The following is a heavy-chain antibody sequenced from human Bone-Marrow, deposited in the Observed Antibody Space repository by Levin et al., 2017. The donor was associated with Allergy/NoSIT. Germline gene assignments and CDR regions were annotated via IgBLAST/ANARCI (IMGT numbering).Heavy chain of an antibody. J-gene: IGHJ3*02. CDR3: ARDFGFGELVGAFDI. CDR1: GFTFSSYA. Sequence: LSLTCAASGFTFSSYAMHWVRQAPGKGLEWVAVISYDGSNKYYADSVKGRFTISRDNSKNTLYLQMNSLRAEDTAVYYCARDFGFGELVGAFDIWGQGTMVTVSS. CDR2: ISYDGSNK. D-gene: IGHD3-10*01. V-gene: IGHV3-30-3*01.